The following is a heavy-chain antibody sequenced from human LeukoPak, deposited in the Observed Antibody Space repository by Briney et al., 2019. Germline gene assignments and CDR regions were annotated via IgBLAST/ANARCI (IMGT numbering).Heavy chain of an antibody. CDR1: GFTFNTYE. Sequence: GGSLRLSCAASGFTFNTYEMNWVRQAPGKGLEWISYISVGGTSKYYADSVKGRFTISRDNAKNSLYLQMNSLRAEDTAVYYCARDPSSGLYSSSWPFDYWGQGTLVTVSS. CDR2: ISVGGTSK. J-gene: IGHJ4*02. D-gene: IGHD6-13*01. CDR3: ARDPSSGLYSSSWPFDY. V-gene: IGHV3-48*03.